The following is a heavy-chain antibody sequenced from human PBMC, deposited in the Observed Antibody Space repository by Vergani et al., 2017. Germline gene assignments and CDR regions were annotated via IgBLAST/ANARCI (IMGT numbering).Heavy chain of an antibody. CDR2: VDPEDGET. D-gene: IGHD4-17*01. V-gene: IGHV1-69-2*01. J-gene: IGHJ6*02. Sequence: EVQLVQSGAEVKKPGATIKISCKVSGYTFTDHYMHWVKQDPGKGLEWMGLVDPEDGETIYAETFKGRVTIAAETSTDTAHLEVSSLRSEDTAVYYCATPRTVTTEGMEVWGQGTTVIVSS. CDR3: ATPRTVTTEGMEV. CDR1: GYTFTDHY.